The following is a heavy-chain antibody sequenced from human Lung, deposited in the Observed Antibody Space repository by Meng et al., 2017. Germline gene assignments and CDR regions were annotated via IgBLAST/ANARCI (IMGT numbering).Heavy chain of an antibody. D-gene: IGHD6-19*01. CDR1: GFPFSSYA. V-gene: IGHV3-30*01. CDR3: ASGLDLFDY. CDR2: ISYDGSNK. Sequence: QGQLGEAGGGVVHPGTSLRLSCAASGFPFSSYAMHWVRQAPGKGLELVAVISYDGSNKYYADSVKGRFTISRDNSKNTLYLQMNSLRAEDTAVYYCASGLDLFDYWGQGTLVTVSS. J-gene: IGHJ4*02.